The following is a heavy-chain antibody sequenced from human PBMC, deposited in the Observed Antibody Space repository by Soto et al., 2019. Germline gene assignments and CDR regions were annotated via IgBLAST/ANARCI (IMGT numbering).Heavy chain of an antibody. J-gene: IGHJ6*02. Sequence: XHSLSLTFAISGDSVSSNSAAWNWIRQSPSRGLEWLGRTYYRSKWYNDYAVSVKSRITINPDTSKNQFSLQLNSVTPEDTAVYYCAREEVWSGYSNYYYYGMDVWGQGTTVTGSS. V-gene: IGHV6-1*01. CDR3: AREEVWSGYSNYYYYGMDV. D-gene: IGHD3-3*01. CDR2: TYYRSKWYN. CDR1: GDSVSSNSAA.